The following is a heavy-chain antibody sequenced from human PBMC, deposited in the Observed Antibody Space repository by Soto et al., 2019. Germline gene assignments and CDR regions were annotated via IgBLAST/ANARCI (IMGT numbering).Heavy chain of an antibody. CDR3: AADSVLTTDYAFYF. CDR1: DFIFNNAW. D-gene: IGHD4-17*01. V-gene: IGHV3-15*07. CDR2: IKRKSDGGAT. J-gene: IGHJ3*01. Sequence: EVQLLESGGGFVKPGESLRLSCVVSDFIFNNAWIIWVRQAAGKGLEWVGRIKRKSDGGATEYASPVKGRFAISRDDSKNMVFLQMNGLNTEDTAVYYCAADSVLTTDYAFYFCGQGTTGTVSS.